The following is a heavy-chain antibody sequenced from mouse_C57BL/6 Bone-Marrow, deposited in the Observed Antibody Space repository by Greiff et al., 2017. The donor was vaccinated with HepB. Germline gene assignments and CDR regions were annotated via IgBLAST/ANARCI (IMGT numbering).Heavy chain of an antibody. Sequence: QVQLQQSGAELMKPGASVKLSCKASGYTFTGYWIEWVKQMPGHGLEWIGEILPGSCSTNYNEKFKGKATFTADTSSNTAYMQHSSLTTEDSAIYYCARAHGWLPFAYWGQGTLVTVSA. J-gene: IGHJ3*01. CDR1: GYTFTGYW. V-gene: IGHV1-9*01. CDR2: ILPGSCST. CDR3: ARAHGWLPFAY. D-gene: IGHD2-3*01.